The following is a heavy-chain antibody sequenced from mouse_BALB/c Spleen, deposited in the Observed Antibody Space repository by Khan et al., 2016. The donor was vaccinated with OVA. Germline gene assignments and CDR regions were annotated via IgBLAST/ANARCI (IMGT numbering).Heavy chain of an antibody. CDR3: ARGGYGSLAY. D-gene: IGHD2-10*02. V-gene: IGHV1S81*02. CDR1: GYTFTSYW. CDR2: INPSDGRT. J-gene: IGHJ3*01. Sequence: QVHVKQSGAELVKPGASVKLSCKASGYTFTSYWMHWVKQRPGQGLDWIGYINPSDGRTHYNEQFKNKATLTVAKSSSTATMQLSSLTSEESAVYYCARGGYGSLAYWGQGTLVTVSA.